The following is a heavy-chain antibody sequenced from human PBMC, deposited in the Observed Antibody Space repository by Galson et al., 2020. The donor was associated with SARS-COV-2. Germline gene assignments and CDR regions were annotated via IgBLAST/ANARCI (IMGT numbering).Heavy chain of an antibody. CDR3: ARYYYDSSGQPPGAFDI. CDR2: IKQDGSEK. J-gene: IGHJ3*02. D-gene: IGHD3-22*01. Sequence: GGSLSLSCAASGFTFSSYWMSWVRQAPGKGLEWVANIKQDGSEKYYVDSVKGRFTISRDNAKNSLYLQMNSLRAEDTAVYYCARYYYDSSGQPPGAFDIWGQGTMVTVSS. CDR1: GFTFSSYW. V-gene: IGHV3-7*03.